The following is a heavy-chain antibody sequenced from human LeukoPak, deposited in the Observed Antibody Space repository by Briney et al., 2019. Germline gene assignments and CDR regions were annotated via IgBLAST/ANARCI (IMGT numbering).Heavy chain of an antibody. CDR3: ASGALRQLGGDYFDY. V-gene: IGHV1-69*05. Sequence: TVKVSCKASGGTFSSYAISWVRQAPGQGLEWMGGIIPIFGTANYAQKFQGRVTITTDESTSTAYVELSSLRSEDTAVYYCASGALRQLGGDYFDYWGQGTLVTVSS. CDR1: GGTFSSYA. CDR2: IIPIFGTA. J-gene: IGHJ4*02. D-gene: IGHD6-13*01.